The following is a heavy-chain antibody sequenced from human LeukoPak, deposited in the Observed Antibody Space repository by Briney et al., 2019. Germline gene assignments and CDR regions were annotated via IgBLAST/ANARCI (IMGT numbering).Heavy chain of an antibody. Sequence: SETLSLTCAVSGGSISSSNWWSWVRQPPGKGLEWIGEIYHSGSTNYNPSLKSRVTISVDKSKNQFSLKLSSVTAADTAVYYCARDGGSYYDSSGYYGLNYWGQGTLVTVSS. V-gene: IGHV4-4*02. J-gene: IGHJ4*02. CDR3: ARDGGSYYDSSGYYGLNY. CDR2: IYHSGST. CDR1: GGSISSSNW. D-gene: IGHD3-22*01.